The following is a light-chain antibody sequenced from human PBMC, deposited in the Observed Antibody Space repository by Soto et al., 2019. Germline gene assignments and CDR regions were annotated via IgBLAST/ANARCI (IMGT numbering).Light chain of an antibody. CDR3: QQSYSTPWT. J-gene: IGKJ1*01. CDR2: AAS. CDR1: QSISSY. V-gene: IGKV1-39*01. Sequence: DIQMTQSPSSLSASVGDRVTITCRASQSISSYLNWYQQKPGKAPKLLIYAASSLQSGVPSRFSGSGYGTDFTLTISSRQPEDFATYYCQQSYSTPWTFGQGTKVEIK.